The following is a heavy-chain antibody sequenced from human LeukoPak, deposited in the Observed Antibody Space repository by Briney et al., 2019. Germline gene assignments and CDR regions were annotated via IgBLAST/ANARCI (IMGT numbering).Heavy chain of an antibody. V-gene: IGHV3-20*01. J-gene: IGHJ4*02. CDR2: INWNGGST. Sequence: GGSLRLSCAASGFTFSSYGMSWVRQAPGKGLEWVSGINWNGGSTGYADSVKGRFTISRDNAKNSLYLQMNSLRAEDTALYHCARVSGRWLQFNFDYWGQGTLVTVSS. D-gene: IGHD5-24*01. CDR3: ARVSGRWLQFNFDY. CDR1: GFTFSSYG.